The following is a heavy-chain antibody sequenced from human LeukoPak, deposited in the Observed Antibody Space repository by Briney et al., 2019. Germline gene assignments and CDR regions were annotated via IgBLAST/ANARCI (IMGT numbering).Heavy chain of an antibody. CDR3: ARVGRRYFDWLPPDLPY. V-gene: IGHV1-3*01. CDR1: GYTFTSYA. CDR2: INAGNGNT. J-gene: IGHJ4*02. D-gene: IGHD3-9*01. Sequence: ASVKVSCKAPGYTFTSYAMHWVRQAPGQRLEWMGWINAGNGNTKYSQKFQGRVTITRDTSASTAYMELSSLRSEDTAVYYCARVGRRYFDWLPPDLPYWGQGTLVTVSS.